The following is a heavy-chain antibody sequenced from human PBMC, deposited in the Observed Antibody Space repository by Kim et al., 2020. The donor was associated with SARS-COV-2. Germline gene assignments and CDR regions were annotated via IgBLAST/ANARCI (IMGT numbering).Heavy chain of an antibody. CDR2: ISGSGGST. CDR1: GFTFSSYA. D-gene: IGHD2-15*01. J-gene: IGHJ2*01. CDR3: AKDVGDTVSFRYFDL. Sequence: GGSLRLSCAASGFTFSSYAMSWVRQAPGKGLEWVSAISGSGGSTYYADSVKGRFTISRDNSKNTLYLQMNSLRAEDTAVYYCAKDVGDTVSFRYFDLWGRGTLVTVSS. V-gene: IGHV3-23*01.